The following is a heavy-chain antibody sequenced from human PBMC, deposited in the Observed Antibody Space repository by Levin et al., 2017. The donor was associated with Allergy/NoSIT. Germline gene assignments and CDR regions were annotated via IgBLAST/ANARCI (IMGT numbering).Heavy chain of an antibody. Sequence: SQTLSLPCTVSGGSISSSSYYWGWIRQPPGKGLEWIGSIYYSGSTYYNPSLKSRVTISVDTSKNQFSLKLSSVTAADTAVYYCARLSPSYSSGWYLFDYWGQGTLVTVSS. CDR1: GGSISSSSYY. J-gene: IGHJ4*02. D-gene: IGHD6-19*01. CDR2: IYYSGST. V-gene: IGHV4-39*01. CDR3: ARLSPSYSSGWYLFDY.